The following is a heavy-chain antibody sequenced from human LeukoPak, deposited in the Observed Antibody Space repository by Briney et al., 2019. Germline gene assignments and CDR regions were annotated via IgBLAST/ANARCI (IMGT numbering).Heavy chain of an antibody. CDR1: GFTFTNYG. Sequence: GRSLRLSCAASGFTFTNYGMHWVRQAPGKGLEWVAVISYDGSNKYYAYSVKGRFTISRDNSKNTLYLQMNSLRAEETAVYYCAKDPRGYSYGHFDYWGQGTLVTVSS. CDR3: AKDPRGYSYGHFDY. D-gene: IGHD5-18*01. CDR2: ISYDGSNK. V-gene: IGHV3-30*18. J-gene: IGHJ4*02.